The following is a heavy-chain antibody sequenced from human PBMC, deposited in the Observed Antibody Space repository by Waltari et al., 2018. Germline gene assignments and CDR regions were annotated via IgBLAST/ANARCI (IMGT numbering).Heavy chain of an antibody. D-gene: IGHD2-15*01. J-gene: IGHJ5*02. CDR3: AKDRSGPPNWFDP. CDR2: IRYDGSNK. V-gene: IGHV3-30*02. Sequence: LSCAASGFTFSSYGMHWVRQAPGKGLEWVAFIRYDGSNKYYADSVKGRFTISRDNSKNTLYLQMNSLRAEDTAVYYCAKDRSGPPNWFDPWGQGTLVTVSS. CDR1: GFTFSSYG.